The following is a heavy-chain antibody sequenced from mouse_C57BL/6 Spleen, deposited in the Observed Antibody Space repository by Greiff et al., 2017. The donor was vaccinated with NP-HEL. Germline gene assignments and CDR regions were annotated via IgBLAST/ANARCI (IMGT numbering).Heavy chain of an antibody. CDR1: GYTFTDYE. CDR2: IDPETGGT. Sequence: VQLQESGAELVRPGASVTLSCKASGYTFTDYEMHWVKQTPVHGLEWIGAIDPETGGTAYNQKFKGKAILTADKSSSTAYMELRSLTSEDSAVYYCTRRDTTVVDWYFDVWGTGTTVTVSS. J-gene: IGHJ1*03. D-gene: IGHD1-1*01. V-gene: IGHV1-15*01. CDR3: TRRDTTVVDWYFDV.